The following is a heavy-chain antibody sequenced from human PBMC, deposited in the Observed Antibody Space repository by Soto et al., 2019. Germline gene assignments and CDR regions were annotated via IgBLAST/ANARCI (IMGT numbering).Heavy chain of an antibody. J-gene: IGHJ4*02. D-gene: IGHD3-10*01. V-gene: IGHV4-31*03. CDR2: IYYSGST. Sequence: SETLSLTCTVSGGSISSGGYYWSWIRQHPGKGLEWIGYIYYSGSTYYNPSLKSRVTISVDMSKNQFSLKLSSVTAADTAVHYCARGDRDYYGSGSYYRPKYYFDYWGQGTLVTVSS. CDR3: ARGDRDYYGSGSYYRPKYYFDY. CDR1: GGSISSGGYY.